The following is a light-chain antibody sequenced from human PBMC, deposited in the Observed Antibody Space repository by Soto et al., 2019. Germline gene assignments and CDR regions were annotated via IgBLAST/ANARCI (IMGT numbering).Light chain of an antibody. CDR2: DAS. CDR1: QSISSW. Sequence: EIQMTQSPSTVSASVGDRVTITCRASQSISSWLAWYQQKPGKAPKLLIYDASSLESGVPSRFSGSGSGTEFTLTISSLQTDDFASYYCQQYDSYSWTCGQGTKV. CDR3: QQYDSYSWT. J-gene: IGKJ1*01. V-gene: IGKV1-5*01.